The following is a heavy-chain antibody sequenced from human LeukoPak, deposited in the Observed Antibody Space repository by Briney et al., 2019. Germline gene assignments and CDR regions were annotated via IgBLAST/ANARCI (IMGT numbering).Heavy chain of an antibody. J-gene: IGHJ6*02. D-gene: IGHD3-10*01. Sequence: GGSLRLSCAASGFTLSSYGMHWVRQAPGKGLEWVAVISYDGSNKYYADSVKGRFTISRDNSKNTLYLQMNSLRAEDTAVYYCAKDTYYYGSGSYLNYYYYGMDVWGQGTTVTVPS. CDR3: AKDTYYYGSGSYLNYYYYGMDV. CDR2: ISYDGSNK. CDR1: GFTLSSYG. V-gene: IGHV3-30*18.